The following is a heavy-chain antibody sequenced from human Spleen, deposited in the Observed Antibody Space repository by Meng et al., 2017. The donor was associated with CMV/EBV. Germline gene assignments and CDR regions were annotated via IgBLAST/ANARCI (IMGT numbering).Heavy chain of an antibody. J-gene: IGHJ4*02. Sequence: GESLKISCAASGFTFSPYGMNWVRQAPGKGLEWVSSISSSSSYIYYADSVKGRFTISRDNAKNSLYLQKNSLRAEDTAVYYCARGRTNQQLPFDYWGQGTLVTVSS. CDR1: GFTFSPYG. V-gene: IGHV3-21*01. CDR2: ISSSSSYI. D-gene: IGHD5-18*01. CDR3: ARGRTNQQLPFDY.